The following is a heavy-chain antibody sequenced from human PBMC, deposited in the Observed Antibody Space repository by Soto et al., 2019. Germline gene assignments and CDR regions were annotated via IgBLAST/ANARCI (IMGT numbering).Heavy chain of an antibody. J-gene: IGHJ6*02. V-gene: IGHV1-18*01. Sequence: ASVKVSCKASGYTFTSYGISWVRQAPGQGLEWMGWISAYNGNTNYAQKLQGRVTMTTDTSTSTAYMELRSLRSDDTAVYYCARGNIRIWSYYGMDVWGQGTTVTVSS. D-gene: IGHD1-1*01. CDR1: GYTFTSYG. CDR2: ISAYNGNT. CDR3: ARGNIRIWSYYGMDV.